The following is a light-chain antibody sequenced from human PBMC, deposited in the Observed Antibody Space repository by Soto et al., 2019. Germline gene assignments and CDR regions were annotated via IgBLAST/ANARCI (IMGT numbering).Light chain of an antibody. V-gene: IGKV3-15*01. CDR1: QSVSGSY. CDR2: GAS. CDR3: QQYNDWPPT. Sequence: EIVMTQSPATLSVSPGERATLSCRASQSVSGSYLAWYQHKPGQAPRLLISGASTRATGIPARFSGSGSGTEFTLTINSLQSEDFAVYSCQQYNDWPPTFGGGTKVDIK. J-gene: IGKJ4*01.